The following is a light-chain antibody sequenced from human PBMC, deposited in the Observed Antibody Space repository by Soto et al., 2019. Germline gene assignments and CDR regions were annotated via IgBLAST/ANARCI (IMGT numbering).Light chain of an antibody. J-gene: IGLJ2*01. CDR1: NIGSKS. CDR3: QVWDSSSDHPYGVV. V-gene: IGLV3-21*02. Sequence: SYELTQPPSVSVAPGQTARITCGGTNIGSKSVHWYQQKPGQAPVLVVYDDSDRPSGIPERFSGSNSGNTATLTISRVEAGDEADYYCQVWDSSSDHPYGVVFGGGTKLTVL. CDR2: DDS.